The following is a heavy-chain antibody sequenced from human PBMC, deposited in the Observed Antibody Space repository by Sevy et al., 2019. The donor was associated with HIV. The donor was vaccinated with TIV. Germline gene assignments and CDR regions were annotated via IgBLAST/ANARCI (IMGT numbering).Heavy chain of an antibody. D-gene: IGHD1-1*01. V-gene: IGHV1-69*15. J-gene: IGHJ4*01. CDR1: GGTFSSYV. CDR2: IIPMFDSA. CDR3: ARGILNWNNDLCDL. Sequence: ASVKVSCKASGGTFSSYVVSWVRQAPGQGLEWMGRIIPMFDSADYAQKFQGRVTITADESTSTAYMELRSLRSEDTALYYCARGILNWNNDLCDLWGQGTLVTISS.